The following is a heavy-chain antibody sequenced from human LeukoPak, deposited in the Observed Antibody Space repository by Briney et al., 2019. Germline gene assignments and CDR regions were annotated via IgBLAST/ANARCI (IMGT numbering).Heavy chain of an antibody. Sequence: GGSLRLSCAASGFTFSSYWMHWVRQAPGKGLEWVAVISYDGSNKYYADSVKGRFTISRDNSKNTLYLQMNSLRADDTAVYYCARVVAEFDYWGQGTLVTVSS. J-gene: IGHJ4*02. CDR1: GFTFSSYW. V-gene: IGHV3-30-3*01. CDR2: ISYDGSNK. D-gene: IGHD5-12*01. CDR3: ARVVAEFDY.